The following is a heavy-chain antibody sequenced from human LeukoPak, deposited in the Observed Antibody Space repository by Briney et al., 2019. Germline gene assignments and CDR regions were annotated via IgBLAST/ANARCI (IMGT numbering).Heavy chain of an antibody. CDR1: GYSFTDYY. CDR2: INPKSGGT. J-gene: IGHJ5*02. D-gene: IGHD2-21*01. Sequence: ASVKVSCKTSGYSFTDYYMHWVRQAPGQGLEWMGWINPKSGGTSSAQKFQGRVTMTRDTSITTVCMEVSWLTSDDTAIYYCARADRLDGGPYLIGPWGQGTLVTVSS. V-gene: IGHV1-2*02. CDR3: ARADRLDGGPYLIGP.